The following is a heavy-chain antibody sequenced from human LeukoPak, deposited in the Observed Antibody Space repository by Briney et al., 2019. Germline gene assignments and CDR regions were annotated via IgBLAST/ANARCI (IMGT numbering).Heavy chain of an antibody. V-gene: IGHV3-30*18. Sequence: PGRSLRLSCAASGFTFSSYGMHWVRQAPGKGLEWVAVISYDGSNKYYADSVKGRFTISRDNSKNTLYLQMNSLRAEDTAVYYCAKGSGWEQSYYYYYMDVWGKGTTVTISS. D-gene: IGHD1/OR15-1a*01. CDR1: GFTFSSYG. CDR3: AKGSGWEQSYYYYYMDV. J-gene: IGHJ6*03. CDR2: ISYDGSNK.